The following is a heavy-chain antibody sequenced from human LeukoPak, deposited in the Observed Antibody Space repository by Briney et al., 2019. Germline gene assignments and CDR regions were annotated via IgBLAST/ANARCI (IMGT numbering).Heavy chain of an antibody. J-gene: IGHJ4*02. CDR1: GFTFSTYG. CDR3: AKDRPKLLRYFDCQFDY. D-gene: IGHD3-9*01. V-gene: IGHV3-30*18. CDR2: ISFDGSNK. Sequence: PGGSLRLSCAASGFTFSTYGMHWVRQAPGKGLEWVAVISFDGSNKYYADSVKGRFTISRDNSKNTLYLQMNSLRAEDTAVYYCAKDRPKLLRYFDCQFDYWGQGTLVTVSS.